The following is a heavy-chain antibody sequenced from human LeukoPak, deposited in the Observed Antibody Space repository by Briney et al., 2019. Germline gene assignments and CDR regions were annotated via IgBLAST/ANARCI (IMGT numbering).Heavy chain of an antibody. D-gene: IGHD1-26*01. V-gene: IGHV3-53*01. CDR3: AKGSVTSSGSEPYFDY. Sequence: GGSLRLSCAASGFTVSSNYMSWVRQAPGKGLEWVSVIYSGGSTYYVDSVKGRFTISRDNSKNTLYLQMNSLRAEDTAIYYCAKGSVTSSGSEPYFDYWGQGTLVTVSS. J-gene: IGHJ4*02. CDR1: GFTVSSNY. CDR2: IYSGGST.